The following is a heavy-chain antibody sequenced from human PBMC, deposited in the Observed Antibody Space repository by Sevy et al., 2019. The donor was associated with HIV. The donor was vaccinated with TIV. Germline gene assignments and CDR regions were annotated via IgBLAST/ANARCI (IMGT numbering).Heavy chain of an antibody. CDR2: IIPIFGTA. D-gene: IGHD3-22*01. V-gene: IGHV1-69*13. CDR3: ASPTMTGLLYGMDV. Sequence: ASVKVSCKASGGTFSSYAISWVRQAPGQGLEWMGGIIPIFGTANYAQKFQGRVTITADESTSTAYMGLSSLRSEDTAVYYCASPTMTGLLYGMDVWGQGTTVTVSS. J-gene: IGHJ6*02. CDR1: GGTFSSYA.